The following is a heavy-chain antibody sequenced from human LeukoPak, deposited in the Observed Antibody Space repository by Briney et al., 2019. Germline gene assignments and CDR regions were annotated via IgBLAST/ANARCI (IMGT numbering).Heavy chain of an antibody. CDR2: IRYDGSNK. V-gene: IGHV3-30*02. Sequence: PGGSLRLSCAASGFTFSSYGMHWVRQAPGKGLEWVAFIRYDGSNKYYADSVKGRFTISRDNSKNTLYLQMNSLRAEDTAVYYCAKDPATVTDAFDIWGQGTMVTVSS. CDR3: AKDPATVTDAFDI. D-gene: IGHD4-17*01. CDR1: GFTFSSYG. J-gene: IGHJ3*02.